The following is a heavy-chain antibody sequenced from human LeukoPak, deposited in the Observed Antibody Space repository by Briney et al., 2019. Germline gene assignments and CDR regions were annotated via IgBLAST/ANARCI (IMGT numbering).Heavy chain of an antibody. D-gene: IGHD3-10*01. CDR3: ARDRYYGSGSYYYYYGMDV. V-gene: IGHV3-33*01. CDR1: GFTFSSYG. CDR2: IWYDGSNK. Sequence: GGSLRLSCAASGFTFSSYGMHWVRQAPGKGLEWVAVIWYDGSNKYYADSVKGRFTISRDNSKSTLYLQMNSLRAEDTAVYYCARDRYYGSGSYYYYYGMDVWGQGTTVTVSS. J-gene: IGHJ6*02.